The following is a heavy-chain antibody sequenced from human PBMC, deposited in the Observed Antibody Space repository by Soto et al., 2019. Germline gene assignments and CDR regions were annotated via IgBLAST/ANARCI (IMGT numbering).Heavy chain of an antibody. Sequence: SETLSLTCTVSGGSISSYYWSWIRQPPGKGLEWIGYIYYSGSTNYNPSLKSRVTISVDTSKNQFSLKLSSVTAADTAVYYCARETYYYGSGSYFPRSMDVWGKGTTVTVS. V-gene: IGHV4-59*01. J-gene: IGHJ6*03. CDR1: GGSISSYY. D-gene: IGHD3-10*01. CDR3: ARETYYYGSGSYFPRSMDV. CDR2: IYYSGST.